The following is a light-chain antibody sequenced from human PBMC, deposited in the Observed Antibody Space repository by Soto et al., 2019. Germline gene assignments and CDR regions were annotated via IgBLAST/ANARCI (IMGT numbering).Light chain of an antibody. CDR3: GTWDYSLSAGV. J-gene: IGLJ2*01. CDR1: SSNIGNNF. Sequence: QSVLTQPPSVSAAPGQKVTISCSGSSSNIGNNFVSWYQQVPGTAPKLLIFENNKRPSGIPDRFSGSKSGTSATLGITGLQTGDEADYFCGTWDYSLSAGVFGGGTKLTVL. V-gene: IGLV1-51*02. CDR2: ENN.